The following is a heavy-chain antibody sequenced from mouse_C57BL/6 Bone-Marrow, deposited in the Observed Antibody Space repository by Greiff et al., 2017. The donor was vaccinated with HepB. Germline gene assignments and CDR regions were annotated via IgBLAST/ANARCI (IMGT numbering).Heavy chain of an antibody. V-gene: IGHV14-4*01. D-gene: IGHD1-1*01. CDR1: GFNIKDDY. CDR3: TTHYGSSYLFAY. Sequence: LVESGAELVRPGASVKLSCTASGFNIKDDYMHWVKQRPEQGLEWIGWIDPENGDTEYASKFQGKATITADTSSNTAYLQLSSLTSEDTAVYYCTTHYGSSYLFAYWGQGTLVTVSA. CDR2: IDPENGDT. J-gene: IGHJ3*01.